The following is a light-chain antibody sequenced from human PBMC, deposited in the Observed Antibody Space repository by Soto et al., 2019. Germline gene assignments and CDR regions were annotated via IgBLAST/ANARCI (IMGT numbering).Light chain of an antibody. CDR3: RQRSNRPSVT. V-gene: IGKV3-11*01. CDR1: QTVSTC. J-gene: IGKJ1*01. Sequence: VVTQSPATLSLSPGERATLSCRASQTVSTCLAWYEQKPGQAPRLLIYDASIRATGIRARCSGSGSGTDFNLIISGLEPEESAVYYCRQRSNRPSVTFGPGTKVDIK. CDR2: DAS.